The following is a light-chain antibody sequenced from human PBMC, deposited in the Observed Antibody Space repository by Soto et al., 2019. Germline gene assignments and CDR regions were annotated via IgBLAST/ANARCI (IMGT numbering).Light chain of an antibody. Sequence: DIQMTQSPSSLSASVGDRVTITCRASQSISSYLDWYQQKPGKAPKLLIYAESSLQGRVPSRFSGSGSGTDFTLPFTSMQPEDFATYYYLQRDSSLYTFGQGNKLEIK. CDR3: LQRDSSLYT. CDR1: QSISSY. CDR2: AES. J-gene: IGKJ2*01. V-gene: IGKV1-39*01.